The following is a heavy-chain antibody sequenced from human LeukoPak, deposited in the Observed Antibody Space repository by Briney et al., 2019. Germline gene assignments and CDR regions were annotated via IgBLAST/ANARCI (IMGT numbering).Heavy chain of an antibody. CDR1: GFTFSSYA. J-gene: IGHJ5*02. CDR2: ISYDGSNK. D-gene: IGHD1-14*01. Sequence: GGSLRLSCAASGFTFSSYAIHWVRQAPGKGLEWVAVISYDGSNKYYADSVKGRFTISRDNSKNTLFLQMNSLRAEDTAVYYCAKRPYTNTGGWFDPWGQGTLVTVSS. CDR3: AKRPYTNTGGWFDP. V-gene: IGHV3-30-3*02.